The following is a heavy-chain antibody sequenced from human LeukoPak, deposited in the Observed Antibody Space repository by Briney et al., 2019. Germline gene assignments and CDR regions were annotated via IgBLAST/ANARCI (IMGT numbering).Heavy chain of an antibody. Sequence: KPSETLSLTCTGPGVSISSYYWSWVRQPPGKGLEWIGYIYYSGSTNYNPSLKSRVTISVDTSKNQFSLKLSSVTAADTAVYYCVRDRERAFDIWGQGTMVTVSS. CDR3: VRDRERAFDI. CDR1: GVSISSYY. J-gene: IGHJ3*02. V-gene: IGHV4-59*01. D-gene: IGHD5-24*01. CDR2: IYYSGST.